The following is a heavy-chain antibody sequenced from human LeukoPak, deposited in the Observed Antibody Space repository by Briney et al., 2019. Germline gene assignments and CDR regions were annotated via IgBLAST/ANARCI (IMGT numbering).Heavy chain of an antibody. CDR3: AKFRGRDYYDSSGPISSFDY. D-gene: IGHD3-22*01. CDR2: IRYDGSNK. CDR1: GFTFSSYG. V-gene: IGHV3-30*02. Sequence: GGSLRLSFAASGFTFSSYGMHWVRQAPGKGLEWVAFIRYDGSNKFYADSVKARFTISRDNSENTVHLQMNSLRAEDTALYYCAKFRGRDYYDSSGPISSFDYWGQGTLVTVSS. J-gene: IGHJ4*02.